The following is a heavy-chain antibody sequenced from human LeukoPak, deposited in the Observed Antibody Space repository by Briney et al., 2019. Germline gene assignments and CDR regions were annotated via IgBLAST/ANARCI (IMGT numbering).Heavy chain of an antibody. D-gene: IGHD3-22*01. J-gene: IGHJ4*02. CDR2: IWYGGSNK. Sequence: GGSLRLSCAASGFTFSSYGMHWVRQAPGKGLEWVAVIWYGGSNKYYADSVKGRFTISRDNSKNTLYLQMNSLRAEDTAVYYCARGDYYDSSGPLDYWGQGTLATVSS. V-gene: IGHV3-33*08. CDR3: ARGDYYDSSGPLDY. CDR1: GFTFSSYG.